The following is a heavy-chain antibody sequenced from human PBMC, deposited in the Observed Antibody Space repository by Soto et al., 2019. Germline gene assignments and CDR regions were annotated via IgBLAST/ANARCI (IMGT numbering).Heavy chain of an antibody. J-gene: IGHJ4*02. Sequence: PGGSLRLSCAASGFTFSSYSMNWVRQAPGKGLEWVSSISSSSSSIYYADSVKGRFTISRDNAKNSLYLQMNSLRAEDTAVYYCARLGYDYIWGSYRYIGPRDYWGQGTLVTVSS. CDR3: ARLGYDYIWGSYRYIGPRDY. CDR1: GFTFSSYS. D-gene: IGHD3-16*02. CDR2: ISSSSSSI. V-gene: IGHV3-21*01.